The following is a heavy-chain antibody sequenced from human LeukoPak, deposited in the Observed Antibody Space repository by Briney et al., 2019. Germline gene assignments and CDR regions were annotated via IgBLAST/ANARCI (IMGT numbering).Heavy chain of an antibody. CDR3: ARGFHYDSSGYYYFY. CDR2: IIPLFGTA. D-gene: IGHD3-22*01. J-gene: IGHJ4*02. V-gene: IGHV1-69*05. CDR1: GGTFSSYA. Sequence: ASVKVSCKASGGTFSSYAISWVRQAPGQGLEWMGGIIPLFGTAKYAQKFQGRLTITTDESTSTAYMELSSLRSEDTAVYYCARGFHYDSSGYYYFYWGQGTLVTVSS.